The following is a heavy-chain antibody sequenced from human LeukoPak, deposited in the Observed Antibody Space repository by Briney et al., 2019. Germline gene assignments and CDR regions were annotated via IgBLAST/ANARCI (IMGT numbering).Heavy chain of an antibody. Sequence: GGYLRLSCAASGFTFGPYVLHWVRQGPGKGLEWVAVISNDGANKYYADSVKGRFTISRDNSKNTLYLQMNSLRAEDTAVYYCAKATGQWPDTPVDYWGQGTLVTVSS. J-gene: IGHJ4*02. CDR2: ISNDGANK. V-gene: IGHV3-30-3*01. CDR1: GFTFGPYV. D-gene: IGHD6-19*01. CDR3: AKATGQWPDTPVDY.